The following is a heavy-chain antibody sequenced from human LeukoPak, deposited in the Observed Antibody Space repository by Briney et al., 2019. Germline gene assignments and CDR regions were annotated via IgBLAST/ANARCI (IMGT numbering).Heavy chain of an antibody. CDR1: GYTFTGYY. Sequence: ASVKVSCKASGYTFTGYYMHWVRQAPGQGLEWMGWINPNSGGTNYAQKFQGRVTMTRDTSISTAYMELSRLRSDDTAVYYCARVGYYYDSEGFDYWGQGTLVTVSS. J-gene: IGHJ4*02. CDR3: ARVGYYYDSEGFDY. CDR2: INPNSGGT. D-gene: IGHD3-22*01. V-gene: IGHV1-2*02.